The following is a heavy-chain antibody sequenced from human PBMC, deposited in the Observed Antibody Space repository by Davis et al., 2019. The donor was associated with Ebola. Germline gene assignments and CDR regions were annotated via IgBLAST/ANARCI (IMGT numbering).Heavy chain of an antibody. Sequence: GESLKISCVASGFTFSNYAMSWVRQAPGKGLEGVSTISGSGGTGGSTYYGDSVKGRFTISRDNSKNTLYLQMNSLRAEDTAVYYCAKDALSGSYYVDWFDPWGQGTLVTVSS. D-gene: IGHD1-26*01. CDR1: GFTFSNYA. CDR3: AKDALSGSYYVDWFDP. V-gene: IGHV3-23*01. CDR2: ISGSGGTGGST. J-gene: IGHJ5*02.